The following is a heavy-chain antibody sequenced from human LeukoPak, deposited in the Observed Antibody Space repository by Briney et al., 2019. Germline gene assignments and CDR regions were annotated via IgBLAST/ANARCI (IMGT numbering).Heavy chain of an antibody. CDR3: ARGTEADGTFMFDF. J-gene: IGHJ4*02. Sequence: PSETLSLTCTVSGYSFSSGYYWGWIRPSPGRGLELIGSIYYPVSTYYNPSLNSRVTISVDKSKKQFSLKLDSVTAADTAVYYCARGTEADGTFMFDFWGQGTLVTVSS. D-gene: IGHD5-24*01. CDR1: GYSFSSGYY. V-gene: IGHV4-38-2*02. CDR2: IYYPVST.